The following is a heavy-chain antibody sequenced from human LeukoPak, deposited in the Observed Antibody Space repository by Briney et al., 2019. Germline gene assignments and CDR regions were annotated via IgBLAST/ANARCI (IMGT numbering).Heavy chain of an antibody. Sequence: SETLSLTCTVSSGSISTSNYYWGWVRQPPGKALEWIGNIFYSGSTYYSPSLKSRVTISVDTSKNQFSLKLSSVTAADTAVYYCARSEQWLVPLDHWGQGTLVTVSS. J-gene: IGHJ4*02. CDR3: ARSEQWLVPLDH. V-gene: IGHV4-39*07. CDR1: SGSISTSNYY. CDR2: IFYSGST. D-gene: IGHD6-19*01.